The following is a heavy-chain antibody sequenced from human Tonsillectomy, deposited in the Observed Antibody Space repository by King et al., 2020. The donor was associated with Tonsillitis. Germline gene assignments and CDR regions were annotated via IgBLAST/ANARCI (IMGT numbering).Heavy chain of an antibody. CDR1: GYSFTSYW. J-gene: IGHJ4*02. CDR2: IYPGDSDT. D-gene: IGHD1-14*01. CDR3: ARHSKGPAEEGTPTECDY. V-gene: IGHV5-51*01. Sequence: VQLVESGAEVKKPGESLKISCKGSGYSFTSYWIGWVRQMPGKGLEWMGIIYPGDSDTRYSPSFQGQVTISADKSISTAYLQWSSLKASATAMYDCARHSKGPAEEGTPTECDYWGQGTLVTVSS.